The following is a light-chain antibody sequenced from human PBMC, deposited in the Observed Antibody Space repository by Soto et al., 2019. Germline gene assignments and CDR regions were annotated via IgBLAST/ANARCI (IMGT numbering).Light chain of an antibody. V-gene: IGLV2-14*02. Sequence: QSALTQPASVSASPGQSITIPCTGTSSDVGSYNLVSWFQQHPGKVPKLLIYEGTKRPSGLSDRFSGSKSGTSASLAISGLQSEDEADYYCAAWDDSLNGQVFGTGTKVTVL. CDR3: AAWDDSLNGQV. CDR2: EGT. CDR1: SSDVGSYNL. J-gene: IGLJ1*01.